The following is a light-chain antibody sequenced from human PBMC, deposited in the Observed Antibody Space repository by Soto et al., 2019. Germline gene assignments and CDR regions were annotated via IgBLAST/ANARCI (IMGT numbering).Light chain of an antibody. V-gene: IGLV2-11*01. Sequence: QSALTQPRSVSGSPGQSVTISCTGTRRDVGGYNYVSWYQQHPGKVPKLIIYDVNRRPSGVPDRFSGSKSGNTASLTISGLQAGDEADYYCCSYAGTYTIFGGGTKLTVL. CDR3: CSYAGTYTI. J-gene: IGLJ2*01. CDR2: DVN. CDR1: RRDVGGYNY.